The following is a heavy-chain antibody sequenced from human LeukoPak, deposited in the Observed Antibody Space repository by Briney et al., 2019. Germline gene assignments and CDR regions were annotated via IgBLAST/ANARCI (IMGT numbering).Heavy chain of an antibody. CDR1: GYIFSTYW. V-gene: IGHV5-51*01. J-gene: IGHJ4*02. Sequence: GESLKISCKGSGYIFSTYWIGWVRQMPGKGLEWMGIIYPGDSVTRYSPTFQGRVIISADKSISTAYLQWSSLKASDTAMYYCVRVDYYYDGNSDNWGQGTLVTVSP. CDR2: IYPGDSVT. CDR3: VRVDYYYDGNSDN. D-gene: IGHD3-16*01.